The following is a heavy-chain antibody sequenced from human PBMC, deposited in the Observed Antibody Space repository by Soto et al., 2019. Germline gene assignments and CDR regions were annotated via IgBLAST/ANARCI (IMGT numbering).Heavy chain of an antibody. CDR3: AGTMIVVVTSDAFDI. D-gene: IGHD3-22*01. J-gene: IGHJ3*02. CDR1: GGSISSSNW. CDR2: IYHSGST. V-gene: IGHV4-4*02. Sequence: SETLSLTCAVPGGSISSSNWWSWVRQPPGKGLEWIGEIYHSGSTNYNPSLKSRVTISVDKSKNQFSLKLSSVTAADTAVYYCAGTMIVVVTSDAFDIWGQGTMVT.